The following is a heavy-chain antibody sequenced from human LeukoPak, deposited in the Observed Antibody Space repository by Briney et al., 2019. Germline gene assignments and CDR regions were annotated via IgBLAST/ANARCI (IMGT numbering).Heavy chain of an antibody. CDR2: IIPIFGTA. CDR1: GYTFTSYG. V-gene: IGHV1-69*13. J-gene: IGHJ4*02. Sequence: GASVKVSCKASGYTFTSYGISWVRQAPGQGLEWMGGIIPIFGTANYAQKFQGRVTITADESTSTAYMELSSLRSEDTAVYYCAAYYYDSSESSWGQGTLVTVSS. D-gene: IGHD3-22*01. CDR3: AAYYYDSSESS.